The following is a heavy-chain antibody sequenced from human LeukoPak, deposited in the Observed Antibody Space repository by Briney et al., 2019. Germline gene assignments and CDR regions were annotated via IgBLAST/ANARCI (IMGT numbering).Heavy chain of an antibody. J-gene: IGHJ2*01. D-gene: IGHD3-3*01. Sequence: SETLSLTCAVYGGSFSDYYRSWIRQTPGEGLQWIGGIKHSGSTDYNPSLKSRVTMSVDTSKNQFSLKLTSVTAADTAVYYCARGILAKGYFDLWGRDTLVTVSS. CDR2: IKHSGST. V-gene: IGHV4-34*01. CDR3: ARGILAKGYFDL. CDR1: GGSFSDYY.